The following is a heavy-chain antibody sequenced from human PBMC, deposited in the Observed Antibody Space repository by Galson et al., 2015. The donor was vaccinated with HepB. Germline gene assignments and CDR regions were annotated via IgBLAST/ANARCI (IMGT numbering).Heavy chain of an antibody. V-gene: IGHV4-59*08. Sequence: SLTCTVSGGSISSYYWSWIRQPPGKGLEWIGYIYYSGSTNYNPSLKSRVTISVDTSKNQFSLKLSSVTAADTAVYYCARHVGSSWYPPVAFDIWGQGTMVTVSS. CDR2: IYYSGST. CDR3: ARHVGSSWYPPVAFDI. D-gene: IGHD6-13*01. J-gene: IGHJ3*02. CDR1: GGSISSYY.